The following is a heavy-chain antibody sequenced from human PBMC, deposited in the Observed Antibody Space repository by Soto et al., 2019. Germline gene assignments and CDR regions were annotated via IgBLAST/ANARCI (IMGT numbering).Heavy chain of an antibody. CDR2: MNPDSGNT. CDR1: GYTFTSYD. CDR3: ARSVGGSNVNFDY. V-gene: IGHV1-8*01. J-gene: IGHJ4*02. D-gene: IGHD3-10*01. Sequence: QVQLVQSGAEVRTPGASVKVSCKASGYTFTSYDINWVRQATGQGPEWMGWMNPDSGNTGHVQKFQGRVTMTRNTXISTAYMELSSLRSEDTAVYYCARSVGGSNVNFDYWGQGTLVTVSS.